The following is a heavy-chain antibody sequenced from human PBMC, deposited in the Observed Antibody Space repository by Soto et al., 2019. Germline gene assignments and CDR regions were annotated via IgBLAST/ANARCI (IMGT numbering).Heavy chain of an antibody. Sequence: ASVKVSCKASGYTFTGYYMHCVRQAPGQGLEWMGWINPNSGGTNYAQKFQGQVTISADKSISTAYLQWSSLKASDTAMYYCARTSAAGKYYYGMDVWGQGTTVTVSS. CDR3: ARTSAAGKYYYGMDV. CDR2: INPNSGGT. CDR1: GYTFTGYY. D-gene: IGHD6-13*01. V-gene: IGHV1-2*02. J-gene: IGHJ6*02.